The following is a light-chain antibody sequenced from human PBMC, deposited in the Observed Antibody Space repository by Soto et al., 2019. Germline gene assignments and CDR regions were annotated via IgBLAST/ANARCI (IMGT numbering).Light chain of an antibody. CDR1: QSISSW. V-gene: IGKV1-5*03. Sequence: DIQMTQSPSTMSASVGDRVTITCRASQSISSWLAWYQQKPGKAPKLLIYKASSLESGVLSRFSGSGSGTEFTLTISSLQPDDFATYYCQQNNSYPYIFGQGTKVEIK. CDR3: QQNNSYPYI. CDR2: KAS. J-gene: IGKJ2*01.